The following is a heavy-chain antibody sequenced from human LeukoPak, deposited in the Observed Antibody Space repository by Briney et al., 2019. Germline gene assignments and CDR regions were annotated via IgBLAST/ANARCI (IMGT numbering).Heavy chain of an antibody. V-gene: IGHV3-23*01. CDR1: GFPFTTYV. J-gene: IGHJ4*02. D-gene: IGHD6-19*01. Sequence: GGSLGLFRAASGFPFTTYVMSWVPQAPGKGPGWGSALSVSGDNKHYPDSVKGRFAISRDNSEYTLYLRMNSRRAEDTALYYCAKGGWLDYLGQGTLVTVSS. CDR2: LSVSGDNK. CDR3: AKGGWLDY.